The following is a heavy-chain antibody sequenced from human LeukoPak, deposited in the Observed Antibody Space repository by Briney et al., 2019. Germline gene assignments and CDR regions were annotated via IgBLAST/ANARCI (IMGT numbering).Heavy chain of an antibody. J-gene: IGHJ6*02. Sequence: QPGGSLRLSCAASGFTVSSNYMTWVRQAPGKGLEWVSVIYSGGTTYYAESVKGRFTISRDNSKNTLYLQMSSLRAEDTAVYYCARNGLARDYYYGMDVWGQGTTVTVSS. CDR2: IYSGGTT. CDR1: GFTVSSNY. V-gene: IGHV3-66*01. CDR3: ARNGLARDYYYGMDV. D-gene: IGHD6-19*01.